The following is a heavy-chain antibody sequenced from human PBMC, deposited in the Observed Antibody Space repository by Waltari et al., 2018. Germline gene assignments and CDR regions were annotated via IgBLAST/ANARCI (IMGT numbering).Heavy chain of an antibody. V-gene: IGHV4-4*07. CDR1: GGSISTFY. CDR2: IYMTGTT. D-gene: IGHD4-17*01. CDR3: ARDLYGGKTGLEY. Sequence: QVRLQESGPGLVKPSETLSLTCTVPGGSISTFYWNWIRQPAGKGLEWIGRIYMTGTTNYHPSLNSRVTLSVDTSKNQFSRKLTSVTAADTAVYYCARDLYGGKTGLEYWGQGILVTVSS. J-gene: IGHJ4*02.